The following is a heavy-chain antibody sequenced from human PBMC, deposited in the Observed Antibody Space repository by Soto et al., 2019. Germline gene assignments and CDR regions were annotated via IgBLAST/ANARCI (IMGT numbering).Heavy chain of an antibody. D-gene: IGHD3-22*01. CDR1: GFTFSSYA. CDR2: ISSSSSTT. J-gene: IGHJ3*02. V-gene: IGHV3-48*02. Sequence: GGSLRLSCAASGFTFSSYAMSWVRQAPGKGLEWVSDISSSSSTTYYADSVKGRFTISRDNAKNSLYLQMNSLRDEDTAVYYCARVVVITNDAFDIWGQGTMVTVSS. CDR3: ARVVVITNDAFDI.